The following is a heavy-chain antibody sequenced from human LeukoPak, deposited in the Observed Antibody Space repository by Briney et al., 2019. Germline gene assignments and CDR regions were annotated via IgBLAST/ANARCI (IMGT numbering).Heavy chain of an antibody. V-gene: IGHV4-59*01. CDR1: GGSIGNYC. D-gene: IGHD3-22*01. Sequence: SQTLSLTCTVPGGSIGNYCWSWIRQPPGKGLEWIGYVYSSGYTNYNPSLKSRVTISVDTSKNQFSLKLSSVTAADTAVYYCARDRARYYDSSGQHRYFDYWGQGTLVTVSS. J-gene: IGHJ4*02. CDR3: ARDRARYYDSSGQHRYFDY. CDR2: VYSSGYT.